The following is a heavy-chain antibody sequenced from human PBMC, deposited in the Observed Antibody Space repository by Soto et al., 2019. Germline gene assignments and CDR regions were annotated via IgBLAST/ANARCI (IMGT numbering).Heavy chain of an antibody. Sequence: SVKVSCKASGGTFSSYAISWVRQAPGQGLEWMGGIISLFGTANYAQKFQGRVTITADESTSTAYMELSSLRSEDTAVYYCARGGYSGPNWFDPWGQGTLVTVSS. CDR2: IISLFGTA. D-gene: IGHD1-26*01. CDR1: GGTFSSYA. V-gene: IGHV1-69*13. J-gene: IGHJ5*02. CDR3: ARGGYSGPNWFDP.